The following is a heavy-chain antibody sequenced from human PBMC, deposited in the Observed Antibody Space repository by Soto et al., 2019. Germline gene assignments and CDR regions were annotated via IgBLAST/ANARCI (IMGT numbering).Heavy chain of an antibody. CDR3: ARVPTYYYYGMDV. J-gene: IGHJ6*02. V-gene: IGHV5-10-1*01. CDR1: GYSFSSYW. Sequence: GESLKISCRGSGYSFSSYWISWVRQMPGKGLEWMGRIDPSDSYTHYGPSFQGHVTISADKSIGTVYLLWSSLKASDTAMYYCARVPTYYYYGMDVWGQGTTVTVSS. D-gene: IGHD1-1*01. CDR2: IDPSDSYT.